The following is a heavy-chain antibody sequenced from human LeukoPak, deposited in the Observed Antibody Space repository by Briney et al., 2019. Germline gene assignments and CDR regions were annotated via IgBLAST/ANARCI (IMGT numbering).Heavy chain of an antibody. CDR3: ARYYSSGGGTRDAFDI. CDR1: GRSITIRRDL. V-gene: IGHV4-39*01. J-gene: IGHJ3*02. CDR2: NYYSGST. D-gene: IGHD6-19*01. Sequence: SETLSLTCSVSGRSITIRRDLCGWIRQPPGKGLEWFGCNYYSGSTYYNPSLKSRVTISVDTSKNQFSLKLSSVTAADTAVYYCARYYSSGGGTRDAFDIWGQGTMVTVSS.